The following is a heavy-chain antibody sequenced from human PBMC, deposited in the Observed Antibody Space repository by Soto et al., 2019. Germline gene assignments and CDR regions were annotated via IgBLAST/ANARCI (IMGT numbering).Heavy chain of an antibody. CDR3: AKDHHGGSAVTTRTFDY. V-gene: IGHV3-30*18. Sequence: QVQLVESGGGVVQPGKSLRLSCADSGFTFSVYGMHWVRQAPGKGLEWVALISSDGTKKNYADSVEGRFTISRDTSKNTLYLQMTSLRAEDTAVYYCAKDHHGGSAVTTRTFDYWGQGTLVTFSS. CDR1: GFTFSVYG. D-gene: IGHD4-17*01. J-gene: IGHJ4*02. CDR2: ISSDGTKK.